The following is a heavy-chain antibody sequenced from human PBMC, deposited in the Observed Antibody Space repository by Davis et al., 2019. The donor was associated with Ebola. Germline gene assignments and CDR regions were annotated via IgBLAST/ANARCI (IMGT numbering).Heavy chain of an antibody. CDR2: IIPILGIA. D-gene: IGHD6-6*01. Sequence: SVTVSCKASGGTFSSYAISWVRQAPGQGLEWMGGIIPILGIANYAQKFQGRVTITADESTSTAYMELGSLRSEDTAVYYCASGLVRGESYWYFDLWGRGTLVTVSS. CDR3: ASGLVRGESYWYFDL. CDR1: GGTFSSYA. V-gene: IGHV1-69*10. J-gene: IGHJ2*01.